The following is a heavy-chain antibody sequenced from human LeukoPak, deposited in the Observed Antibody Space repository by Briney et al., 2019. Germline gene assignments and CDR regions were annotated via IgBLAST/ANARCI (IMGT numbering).Heavy chain of an antibody. CDR2: INHSGST. Sequence: PSETLSLTCAVYGGSFSDYYWSWIRQPPGKGLEWIGEINHSGSTNYNPSLKSRVTISVDTSKNQFSLKLSSVTAADTAVYYCARRPSLYSSGPDWGQGTLVTVSS. D-gene: IGHD6-19*01. CDR3: ARRPSLYSSGPD. V-gene: IGHV4-34*01. J-gene: IGHJ4*02. CDR1: GGSFSDYY.